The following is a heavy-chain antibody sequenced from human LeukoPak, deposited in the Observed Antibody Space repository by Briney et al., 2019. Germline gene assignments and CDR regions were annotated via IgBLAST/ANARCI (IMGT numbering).Heavy chain of an antibody. CDR2: INHSGST. V-gene: IGHV4-34*01. CDR1: GGSFSGYY. D-gene: IGHD1-1*01. Sequence: PSETLSLTCAVYGGSFSGYYWSWIRQPPGKGLEWIGEINHSGSTNYNPSLKSRVTISVDTSKNQFSLKLSSVTAADTAVYYCARSAKREHAFDIWGQGTMVTVSS. CDR3: ARSAKREHAFDI. J-gene: IGHJ3*02.